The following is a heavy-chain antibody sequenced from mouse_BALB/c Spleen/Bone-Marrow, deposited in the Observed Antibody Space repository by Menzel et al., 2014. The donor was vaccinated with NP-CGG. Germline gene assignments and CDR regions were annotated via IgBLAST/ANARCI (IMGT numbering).Heavy chain of an antibody. D-gene: IGHD1-1*02. CDR3: SRDYGSRAIDY. Sequence: EVKLMESGGGLVQPGGSLRLSCATSGFTFSDLYMEWVRQPPGKRMEWIGGRRNKANDYTTEYSASVKVRFIVSKDTFQCILYLQMNALRAEDTAIYYFSRDYGSRAIDYLGQGTSVTVSS. J-gene: IGHJ4*01. CDR1: GFTFSDLY. V-gene: IGHV7-1*02. CDR2: RRNKANDYTT.